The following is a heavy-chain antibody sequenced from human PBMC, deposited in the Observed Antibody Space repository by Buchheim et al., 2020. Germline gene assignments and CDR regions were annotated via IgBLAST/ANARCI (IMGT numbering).Heavy chain of an antibody. V-gene: IGHV3-23*01. J-gene: IGHJ5*02. CDR2: VSGSGGST. Sequence: EVQLLESGGGLVQPGGSLRLSCATSGFTFSAYAMSWVRQTPGKGLDWVSIVSGSGGSTLYADSVKGRFTISRDNSKNTLYLQMSGLRAEDTAVYYCAKVLGYSATPSWFDPWGQGTL. CDR1: GFTFSAYA. D-gene: IGHD5-12*01. CDR3: AKVLGYSATPSWFDP.